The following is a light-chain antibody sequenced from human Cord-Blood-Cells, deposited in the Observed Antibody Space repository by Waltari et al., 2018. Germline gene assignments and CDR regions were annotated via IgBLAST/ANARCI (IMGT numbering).Light chain of an antibody. CDR2: DVS. CDR1: SSDVGGYNY. J-gene: IGLJ2*01. Sequence: QSALTQPRSVSGSPGQSVTISCTGTSSDVGGYNYVSLYQQHPGKSPQLMIYDVSQRPSGVPDRFSVSKSGNTASLTISGLQAEDEADYYCCSYAGSYTVVFGGGTKLTVL. CDR3: CSYAGSYTVV. V-gene: IGLV2-11*01.